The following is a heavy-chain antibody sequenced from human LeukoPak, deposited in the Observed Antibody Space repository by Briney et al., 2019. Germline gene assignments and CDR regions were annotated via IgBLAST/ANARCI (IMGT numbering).Heavy chain of an antibody. D-gene: IGHD3-16*02. V-gene: IGHV4-61*05. J-gene: IGHJ6*02. CDR3: ARLKDYVWGSYRARDYYYGMDV. CDR2: IYYSGST. Sequence: SETLSLTCTVSGGSISSSSYYWGWIRQPPGKGLEWIGYIYYSGSTNYNPSLKSRVTISVDTSKNQFSLKLSSVTAADTAVYYCARLKDYVWGSYRARDYYYGMDVWGQGTTVTVSS. CDR1: GGSISSSSYY.